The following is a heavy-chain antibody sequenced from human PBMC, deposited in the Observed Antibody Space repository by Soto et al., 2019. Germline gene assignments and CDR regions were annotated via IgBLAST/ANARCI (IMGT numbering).Heavy chain of an antibody. CDR3: ARDRKYNWNYASFYYYYGMDV. V-gene: IGHV1-3*01. J-gene: IGHJ6*02. CDR2: INAGNGNT. CDR1: GYTFTSYA. D-gene: IGHD1-7*01. Sequence: ASVKVSCKASGYTFTSYAMHWVRQAPGQRLEWMGWINAGNGNTKYSQKFQGRVTITRDTSASTAYMELGSLRSEDTAVYYCARDRKYNWNYASFYYYYGMDVWGQGTTVTVSS.